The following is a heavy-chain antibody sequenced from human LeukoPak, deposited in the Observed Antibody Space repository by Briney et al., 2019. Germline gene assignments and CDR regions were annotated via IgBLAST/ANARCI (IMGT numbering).Heavy chain of an antibody. CDR3: AKTSGSGNYYYYYYAMDV. J-gene: IGHJ6*02. V-gene: IGHV3-23*01. CDR2: ISSSGSST. Sequence: GGSLRLSCAASGFTFSSYAMSWVRQAPGKGLEWVSAISSSGSSTFYADSVKGRFTISRDHSKNTLYLQMNSLRAEDTAVYYCAKTSGSGNYYYYYYAMDVWGQGTTVTVSS. CDR1: GFTFSSYA. D-gene: IGHD3-10*01.